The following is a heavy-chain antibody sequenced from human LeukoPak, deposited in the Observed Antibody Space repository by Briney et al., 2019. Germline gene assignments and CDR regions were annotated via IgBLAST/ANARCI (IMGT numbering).Heavy chain of an antibody. V-gene: IGHV4-59*01. CDR1: GGSISRYY. D-gene: IGHD5-18*01. CDR2: IYYTGAT. J-gene: IGHJ4*02. Sequence: PSETLSLTCTVSGGSISRYYWSWIRLPPGKGLEWIGYIYYTGATYYNPSLKSRVTISLDTSKNQFSLKLSSVTAADAAVYYCARAGYSSGTGYYFDYWGQGALVSVSS. CDR3: ARAGYSSGTGYYFDY.